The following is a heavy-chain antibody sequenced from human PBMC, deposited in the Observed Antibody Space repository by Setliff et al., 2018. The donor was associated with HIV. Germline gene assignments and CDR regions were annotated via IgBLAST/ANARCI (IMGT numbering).Heavy chain of an antibody. CDR2: INHSGST. D-gene: IGHD2-15*01. CDR3: ARGLPPKYCSGGSCYSEKAYYFDY. V-gene: IGHV4-34*01. Sequence: TSETLSLTCAVYGGSFSGYYWSWIRQPPGKGLEWIGEINHSGSTNYNPSLKSRVTISVDTSKNQFSLKLSSVTAADTAVYYCARGLPPKYCSGGSCYSEKAYYFDYWGQGTLVTVSS. J-gene: IGHJ4*02. CDR1: GGSFSGYY.